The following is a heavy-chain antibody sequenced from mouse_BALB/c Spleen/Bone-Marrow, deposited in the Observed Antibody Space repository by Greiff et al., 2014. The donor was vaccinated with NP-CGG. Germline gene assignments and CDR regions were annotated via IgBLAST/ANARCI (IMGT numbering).Heavy chain of an antibody. Sequence: VQLQQSGPGLVQPSQSLSITCTVSGFSLTTYGVHWVRQSPGKGLEWPGVIWTGGGTDYNAAFISRLSISKDNSKSQVFFEMNSLQANDTAIYYCARNHRGYYFDYWGQGTTLTVSS. CDR3: ARNHRGYYFDY. D-gene: IGHD3-1*01. V-gene: IGHV2-2*02. J-gene: IGHJ2*01. CDR2: IWTGGGT. CDR1: GFSLTTYG.